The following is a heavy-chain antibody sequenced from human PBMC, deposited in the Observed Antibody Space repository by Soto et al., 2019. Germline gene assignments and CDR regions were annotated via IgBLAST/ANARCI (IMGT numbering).Heavy chain of an antibody. D-gene: IGHD2-21*01. CDR1: GFTFSSYA. V-gene: IGHV3-23*01. CDR2: ISGSGGST. CDR3: AKDLPEIAYYYYYYMDV. J-gene: IGHJ6*03. Sequence: GGSLRLSCAASGFTFSSYAMSWVRQAPGKGLEWVSAISGSGGSTYYADSVKGRFTISRDNSKNTLYLQMNSLRAEDTALYYCAKDLPEIAYYYYYYMDVWGKGTTVTVSS.